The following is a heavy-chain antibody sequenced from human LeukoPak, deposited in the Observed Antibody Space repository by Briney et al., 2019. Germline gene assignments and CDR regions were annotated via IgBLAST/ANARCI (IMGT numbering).Heavy chain of an antibody. CDR3: VIVRGYFDSSGSDY. J-gene: IGHJ4*02. CDR1: GLTFSSYT. V-gene: IGHV3-64D*06. D-gene: IGHD3-9*01. Sequence: GGSLRLSCSASGLTFSSYTIHWVRQAPGKGLEFVSAITSNGGSAYYADSAKGRFTISRDNSKNTVYLQMSSPRAEDTAVYYCVIVRGYFDSSGSDYWGQGTLVTVSS. CDR2: ITSNGGSA.